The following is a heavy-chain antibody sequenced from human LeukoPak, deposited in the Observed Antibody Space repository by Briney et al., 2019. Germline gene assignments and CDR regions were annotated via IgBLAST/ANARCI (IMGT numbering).Heavy chain of an antibody. CDR2: ISGSGRST. CDR3: AKQLLIDY. Sequence: GGRLRLSCQASDSPFTTYALSWFPRPPGKGLEWVSAISGSGRSTHYAHSVKGRFTISRDNSKNTLYLQMNSLRAEDTAVYYCAKQLLIDYWGQGTLVSVSS. CDR1: DSPFTTYA. D-gene: IGHD3-16*01. J-gene: IGHJ4*02. V-gene: IGHV3-23*01.